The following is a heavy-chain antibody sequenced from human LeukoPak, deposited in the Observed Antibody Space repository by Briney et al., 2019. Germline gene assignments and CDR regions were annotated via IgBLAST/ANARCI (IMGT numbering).Heavy chain of an antibody. D-gene: IGHD3-10*01. Sequence: ASVKVSCKASGYTFTGYYMHWVRQAPGQGLEWMGWINPNSGGTNYAQKFQGRVTMTRDTSISTAYMELGRLRSDDTAVYYCARDGYYYGSGSYRDWFDPWGQGTLVTVSS. CDR1: GYTFTGYY. V-gene: IGHV1-2*02. CDR3: ARDGYYYGSGSYRDWFDP. J-gene: IGHJ5*02. CDR2: INPNSGGT.